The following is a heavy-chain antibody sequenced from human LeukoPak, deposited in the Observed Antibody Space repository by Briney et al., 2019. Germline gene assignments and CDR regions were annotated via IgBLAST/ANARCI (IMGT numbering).Heavy chain of an antibody. CDR1: GVSISSSSYY. V-gene: IGHV4-39*02. D-gene: IGHD6-13*01. CDR3: AREVSHPYSSSWYAVRGGPFWRFDP. Sequence: PSETLSLTCNVSGVSISSSSYYWGWIRQPPGKGLEWIGSIYSSGSTYYNSSLKSRVTISIDTSKNQFSLKLSSVTAADTAVYYCAREVSHPYSSSWYAVRGGPFWRFDPWGQGTLVTVSS. CDR2: IYSSGST. J-gene: IGHJ5*02.